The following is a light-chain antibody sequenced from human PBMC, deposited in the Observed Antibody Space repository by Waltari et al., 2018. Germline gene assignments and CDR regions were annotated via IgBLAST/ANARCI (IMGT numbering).Light chain of an antibody. CDR3: QQYHNYPF. CDR1: QGISSY. J-gene: IGKJ4*01. Sequence: AIRITQSPSSLPASTGDRVTITCRASQGISSYLAWYQQKPGKATKLLIYGASTLQSGVPSRFSGSGSGTDFTLTISCLQSEDFATYYCQQYHNYPFFGGGTRVEIK. CDR2: GAS. V-gene: IGKV1-8*01.